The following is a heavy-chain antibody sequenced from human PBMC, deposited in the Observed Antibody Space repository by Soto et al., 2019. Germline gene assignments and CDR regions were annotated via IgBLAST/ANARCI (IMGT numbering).Heavy chain of an antibody. V-gene: IGHV4-34*01. CDR2: INHRGST. J-gene: IGHJ6*02. CDR1: GGSFSGYY. D-gene: IGHD3-3*01. Sequence: SETLSLTCAVYGGSFSGYYWSWIRQPPGKGLKWIGEINHRGSTNYNPSLKSRVTISVDTSKNQFSLKLSSVTAADTAVYYCARAATPSSIFGVVTLDVWGQGTTVTVSS. CDR3: ARAATPSSIFGVVTLDV.